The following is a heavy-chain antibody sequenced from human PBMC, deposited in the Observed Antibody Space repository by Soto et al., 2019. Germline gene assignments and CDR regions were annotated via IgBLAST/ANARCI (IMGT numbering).Heavy chain of an antibody. V-gene: IGHV4-30-2*01. CDR2: IYHSGST. J-gene: IGHJ5*02. Sequence: PSETLSLTCAFSGCSISSGGYSWSWIRQPPGKGLEWIGYIYHSGSTYYNPSLKSRVTISVDKSKNQFSLKLSSVTAADTAVYYCARERYVEVPFSASIAVAGTYWFDPWGQGTLVTVSS. D-gene: IGHD6-19*01. CDR1: GCSISSGGYS. CDR3: ARERYVEVPFSASIAVAGTYWFDP.